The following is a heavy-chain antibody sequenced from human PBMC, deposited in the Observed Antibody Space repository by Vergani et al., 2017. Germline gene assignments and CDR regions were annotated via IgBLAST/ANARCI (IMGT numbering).Heavy chain of an antibody. Sequence: QVQLVESGGGVVQPGGSLRLSCAASRFTFRSYGMHWVRQAPGKGLEWVAFIRYDGSNKYYADSVKGRFTISRDNSKNTLYLQMNSLGAEDTAVYYCAKVRNRNGSGSYSAMDVWGQGTTVTVSS. D-gene: IGHD3-10*01. CDR3: AKVRNRNGSGSYSAMDV. J-gene: IGHJ6*02. CDR1: RFTFRSYG. V-gene: IGHV3-30*02. CDR2: IRYDGSNK.